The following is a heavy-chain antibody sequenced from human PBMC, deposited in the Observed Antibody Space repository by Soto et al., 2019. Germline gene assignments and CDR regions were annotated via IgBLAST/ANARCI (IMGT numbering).Heavy chain of an antibody. J-gene: IGHJ4*02. CDR3: ACGNNGSGSFAS. V-gene: IGHV3-11*01. D-gene: IGHD3-10*01. CDR2: INYNADTI. Sequence: QVQLVESGGGLVKPGGSLRLFCETSGFRFSDYYMTWSRQAPGKGLEWVSYINYNADTIYYADSVKGRFTISRDNAKSSLDLQMDSLRAEDTAVYYCACGNNGSGSFASWGPGTLVTVSS. CDR1: GFRFSDYY.